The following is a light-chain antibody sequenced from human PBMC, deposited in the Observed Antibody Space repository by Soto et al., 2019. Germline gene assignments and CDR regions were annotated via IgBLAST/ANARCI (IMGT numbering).Light chain of an antibody. V-gene: IGKV1-39*01. CDR1: QTISTY. J-gene: IGKJ2*01. Sequence: DIQMTQSPSSLSASVGDRVTITCRASQTISTYLNWYQQNPGKAPKLLIYAASSLQNGVPSMFSGCGSGTDFTLSISSLQPEYFATYFCQQSSSISYTFGPNTQLEI. CDR2: AAS. CDR3: QQSSSISYT.